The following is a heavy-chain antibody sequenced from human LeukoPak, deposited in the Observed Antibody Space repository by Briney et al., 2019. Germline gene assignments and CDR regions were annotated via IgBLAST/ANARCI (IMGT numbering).Heavy chain of an antibody. CDR3: ARDLGPGQYYYYYIDV. CDR2: IKQYGSEK. Sequence: PGGSLRLSCAASEFTFSSYWMSWVRQAPGKGLEWVANIKQYGSEKYYVDSVKGRFTISRDNAKNSLYLQMNSLRAEDTAVYYCARDLGPGQYYYYYIDVWGKGTTVTVSS. V-gene: IGHV3-7*01. CDR1: EFTFSSYW. J-gene: IGHJ6*03.